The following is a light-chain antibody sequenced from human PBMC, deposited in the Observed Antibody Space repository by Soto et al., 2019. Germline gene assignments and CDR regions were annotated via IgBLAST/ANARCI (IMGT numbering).Light chain of an antibody. CDR3: SSYAGTYTWV. J-gene: IGLJ3*02. Sequence: QSALTQPRSVSGSPGQSVTISCTGTSSDVGSYNYVSWYQQHPGKAPKFMIYDVTKRPSGVPDRFSGSKSGNTASLTISGLQAEDEADYYCSSYAGTYTWVFGGGTKVTVL. CDR1: SSDVGSYNY. V-gene: IGLV2-11*01. CDR2: DVT.